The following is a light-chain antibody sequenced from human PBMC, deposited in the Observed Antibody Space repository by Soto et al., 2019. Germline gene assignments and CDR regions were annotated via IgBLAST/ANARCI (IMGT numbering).Light chain of an antibody. Sequence: DIQMTQSPSSLSASVGDRVTITCRASQSISSYLNWYQQKPGKAPKLLIYAASSLQSGVPSRFSGSGSGTDFTLTISSLQPDDFATYYCEQYDSRSPWTFGQGTKVDI. CDR1: QSISSY. V-gene: IGKV1-39*01. J-gene: IGKJ1*01. CDR2: AAS. CDR3: EQYDSRSPWT.